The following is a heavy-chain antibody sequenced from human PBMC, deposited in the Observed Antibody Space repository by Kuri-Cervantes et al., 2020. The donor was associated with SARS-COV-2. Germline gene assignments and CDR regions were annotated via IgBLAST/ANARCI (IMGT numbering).Heavy chain of an antibody. CDR3: ALGYWGSGYPRYYYYMDV. Sequence: SVKVSCKASGGTFSTYGFTWVRQAPGQGIEWMGGIIPILGTANYAQKFQGRVTITADESTSTAYMELSSLSSEDTAVFYCALGYWGSGYPRYYYYMDVWGKGTTVTVSS. J-gene: IGHJ6*03. CDR2: IIPILGTA. D-gene: IGHD3-22*01. V-gene: IGHV1-69*13. CDR1: GGTFSTYG.